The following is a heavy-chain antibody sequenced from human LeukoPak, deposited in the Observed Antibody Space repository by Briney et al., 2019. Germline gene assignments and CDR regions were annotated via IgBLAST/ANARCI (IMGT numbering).Heavy chain of an antibody. D-gene: IGHD1-7*01. CDR2: MNPNSGNT. J-gene: IGHJ3*02. Sequence: GASVKVSCKASGYTFTSYDINWLRQATGQGLEWMGWMNPNSGNTGYAQKFQGRVTITRNTSISTAYMELSSLRSEDTAVYYCARAGDNWNYAEGAFDIWGQGTMVTVSS. V-gene: IGHV1-8*03. CDR1: GYTFTSYD. CDR3: ARAGDNWNYAEGAFDI.